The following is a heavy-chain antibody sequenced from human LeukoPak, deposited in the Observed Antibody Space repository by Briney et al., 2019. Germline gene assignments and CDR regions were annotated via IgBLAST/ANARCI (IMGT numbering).Heavy chain of an antibody. V-gene: IGHV4-38-2*01. Sequence: SETLSLTCAVSGYSISSGYYWGWIRQPPGKGLDWIASMYHSGSTYYNPSLKSRVTISEDTSKNQFSLRLSSVTAADTAVYYCAKQGPTVVTHFDTWGQGTLVSVYS. CDR3: AKQGPTVVTHFDT. J-gene: IGHJ4*02. CDR1: GYSISSGYY. D-gene: IGHD4-23*01. CDR2: MYHSGST.